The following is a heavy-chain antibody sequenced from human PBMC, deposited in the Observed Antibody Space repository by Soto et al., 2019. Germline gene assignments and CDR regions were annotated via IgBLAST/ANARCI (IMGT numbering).Heavy chain of an antibody. V-gene: IGHV5-10-1*01. J-gene: IGHJ5*02. D-gene: IGHD1-26*01. Sequence: PXESLKISGKGCGYSFSNYWISWVRQMPGKGLEWMGGIDPSDSWTHYSPSFQGHVTISADKSISTVYLQWSSLKASDTAMYYCASLGGVGAVNWFGHWGQGTLVTVSS. CDR1: GYSFSNYW. CDR3: ASLGGVGAVNWFGH. CDR2: IDPSDSWT.